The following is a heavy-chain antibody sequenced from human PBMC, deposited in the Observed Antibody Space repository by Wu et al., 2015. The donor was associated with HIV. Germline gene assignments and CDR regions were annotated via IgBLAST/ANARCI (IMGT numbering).Heavy chain of an antibody. CDR3: ARPYSLYSSSPMGY. J-gene: IGHJ4*02. D-gene: IGHD6-6*01. CDR1: GYTFTSYY. V-gene: IGHV1-18*04. Sequence: QVQLMQSGAEVKKPGASVKVSCKASGYTFTSYYMHWVRQAPGQGLEWMGWISAYNGNTNYAQKLQGRVTMTTDTSTSTAYMELRSLRSDDTAVYYCARPYSLYSSSPMGYWGQGTLVTVSS. CDR2: ISAYNGNT.